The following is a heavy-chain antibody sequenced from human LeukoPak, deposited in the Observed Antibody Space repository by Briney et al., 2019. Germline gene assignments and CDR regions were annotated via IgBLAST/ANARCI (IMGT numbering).Heavy chain of an antibody. D-gene: IGHD1-26*01. CDR3: VKSGTWADFDS. CDR2: ISNKGGST. Sequence: GGSLRLSCSASGFTFSSYGMHWVRQAREKGLEYVSGISNKGGSTYYADSVKGRFTISRDNSKNTLHLQMSSLRADDTAVYYCVKSGTWADFDSWGQGTLVTVSS. CDR1: GFTFSSYG. J-gene: IGHJ4*02. V-gene: IGHV3-64D*09.